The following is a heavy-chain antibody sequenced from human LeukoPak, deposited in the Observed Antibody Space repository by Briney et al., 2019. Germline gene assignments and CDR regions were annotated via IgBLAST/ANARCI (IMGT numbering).Heavy chain of an antibody. Sequence: KPSETLSLTVRVSGGSISSYYWSWIRQPPGKGLDWIGCIYYSGSTNYNPSLKSRVTISVDTSKNHFSLKLSSVTAADTAMYYCVREIEANWFDPWGQGTLVTVSS. J-gene: IGHJ5*02. D-gene: IGHD2-21*01. CDR2: IYYSGST. V-gene: IGHV4-59*01. CDR1: GGSISSYY. CDR3: VREIEANWFDP.